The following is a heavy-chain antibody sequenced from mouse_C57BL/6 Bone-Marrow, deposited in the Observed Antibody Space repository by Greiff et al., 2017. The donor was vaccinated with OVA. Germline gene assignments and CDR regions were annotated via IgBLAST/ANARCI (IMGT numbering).Heavy chain of an antibody. V-gene: IGHV14-4*01. CDR1: GFNIKDDY. D-gene: IGHD2-4*01. CDR2: IDPENGDT. J-gene: IGHJ4*01. CDR3: AREGRLRRDYYAMDY. Sequence: VQLQQSGAELVRPGASVKLSCTASGFNIKDDYMHWVKQRPEQGLEWIGWIDPENGDTEYASKFQGKATITADTSSNTAYLQLSSLTSEDTAVYYCAREGRLRRDYYAMDYWGQGTSVTVSS.